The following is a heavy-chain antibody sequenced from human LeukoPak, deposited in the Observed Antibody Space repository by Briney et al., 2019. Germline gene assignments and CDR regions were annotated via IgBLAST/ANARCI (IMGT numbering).Heavy chain of an antibody. Sequence: ASVKVSCKVSGYTLTELSMHWVRQAPGKGLEWMGGFDPEDGETIYAQKFQGRVTMTEDTSTDTAYMELSSLRAEDTAVYYCASGGSYYSISLAWPRNAFDIWGQGTMVTVSS. J-gene: IGHJ3*02. D-gene: IGHD1-26*01. CDR3: ASGGSYYSISLAWPRNAFDI. V-gene: IGHV1-24*01. CDR2: FDPEDGET. CDR1: GYTLTELS.